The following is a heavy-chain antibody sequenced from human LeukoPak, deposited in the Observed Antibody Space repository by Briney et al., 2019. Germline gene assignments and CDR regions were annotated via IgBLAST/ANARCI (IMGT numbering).Heavy chain of an antibody. Sequence: GGSTRLSCAASGFTFSIFAMSWVRQAPGKGLEWVSTIGGPLHGPPETYYTDSVKGRFTISRDNSKNTVFLQMNSVKVDDTARYYCVKDAINGNSIDDAFDVWGQGTMGILSP. CDR1: GFTFSIFA. V-gene: IGHV3-23*01. CDR2: IGGPLHGPPET. D-gene: IGHD1-7*01. J-gene: IGHJ3*01. CDR3: VKDAINGNSIDDAFDV.